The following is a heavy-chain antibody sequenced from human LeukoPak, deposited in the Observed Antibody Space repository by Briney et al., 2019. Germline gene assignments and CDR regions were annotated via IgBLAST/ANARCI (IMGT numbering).Heavy chain of an antibody. CDR3: AKDSSSRKEHPDY. Sequence: GGSLRLSCAASGFTFSSYGMHWVRQAPGKGLEWVAVISYDGSNKYYADSVKGRFTISRDNSKNTLYLQMNSLRAEDTAVYYCAKDSSSRKEHPDYWGQGTLVTVSS. V-gene: IGHV3-30*18. J-gene: IGHJ4*02. CDR2: ISYDGSNK. CDR1: GFTFSSYG. D-gene: IGHD6-13*01.